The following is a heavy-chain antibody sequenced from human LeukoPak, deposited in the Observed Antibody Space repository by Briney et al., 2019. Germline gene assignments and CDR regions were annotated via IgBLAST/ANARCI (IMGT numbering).Heavy chain of an antibody. J-gene: IGHJ1*01. V-gene: IGHV1-2*06. CDR3: ARDRFDIVGGSFQH. D-gene: IGHD1-26*01. Sequence: AASVKVSCKASGYTFTGYYMHWVRQAPGQGLEWMGRINPNSGGTNYAQKFQGRVTMTRDTSISTAYMELSRLRSDDTAVYYRARDRFDIVGGSFQHWGQGTLVTVSS. CDR1: GYTFTGYY. CDR2: INPNSGGT.